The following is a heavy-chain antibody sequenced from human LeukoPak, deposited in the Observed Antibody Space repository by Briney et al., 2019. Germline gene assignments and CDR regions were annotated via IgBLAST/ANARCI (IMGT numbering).Heavy chain of an antibody. D-gene: IGHD6-13*01. V-gene: IGHV4-34*01. CDR3: ASGAYSSRSNWFDP. CDR1: GGSFSGYY. J-gene: IGHJ5*02. Sequence: SETLSLTCAVYGGSFSGYYWSWIRQPPGKVLEWIGEINHSGSTNYNPSLKSRVTISVDTSKNQFSLKLSSVTAADTAVYYCASGAYSSRSNWFDPWGQGTLVTVSS. CDR2: INHSGST.